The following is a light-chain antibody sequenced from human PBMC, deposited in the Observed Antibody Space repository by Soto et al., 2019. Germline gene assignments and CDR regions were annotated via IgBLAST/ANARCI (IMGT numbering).Light chain of an antibody. J-gene: IGKJ5*01. CDR3: QQYGSSLPIN. V-gene: IGKV3D-20*01. Sequence: DIVVTQSPATLSLSTRETATLAGAASQSVSSSYLAWYHQKPGLAPRILSYHASSRATDISDRFSGSGSVTDFTLHISRLQPEDFAVYYCQQYGSSLPINFGQGTRL. CDR2: HAS. CDR1: QSVSSSY.